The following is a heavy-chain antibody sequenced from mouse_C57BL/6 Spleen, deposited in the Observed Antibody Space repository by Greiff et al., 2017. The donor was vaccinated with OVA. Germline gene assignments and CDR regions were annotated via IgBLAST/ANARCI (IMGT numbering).Heavy chain of an antibody. CDR3: EASTMITTKYFDY. D-gene: IGHD2-4*01. CDR2: INPNNGGT. Sequence: EVQLQQSGPELVKPGASVKISCKASGYTFTDYYMNWVKQSHGKSLEWIGDINPNNGGTSYNQKFKGKATLTVDKSSSTAYMELRSLTSEDSAVYYCEASTMITTKYFDYWGQGTTLTVSS. J-gene: IGHJ2*01. V-gene: IGHV1-26*01. CDR1: GYTFTDYY.